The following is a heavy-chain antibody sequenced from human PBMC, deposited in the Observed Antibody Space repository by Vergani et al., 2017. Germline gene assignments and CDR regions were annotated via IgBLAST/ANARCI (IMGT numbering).Heavy chain of an antibody. Sequence: EVQLVQSGAEVKTPGESLRISCKGSGYSFTSYWISWVRQMPGKGLEWMGRIDPSDSYTNYSPSFQGHVTISADKAISTAYLQWSSLKASDTAMYYCARVPVEMATIRDAFDIWGQGTMVTVSS. D-gene: IGHD5-24*01. CDR1: GYSFTSYW. CDR3: ARVPVEMATIRDAFDI. V-gene: IGHV5-10-1*01. J-gene: IGHJ3*02. CDR2: IDPSDSYT.